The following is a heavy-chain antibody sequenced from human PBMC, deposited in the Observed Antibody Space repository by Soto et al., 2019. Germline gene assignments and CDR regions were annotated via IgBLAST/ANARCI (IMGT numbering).Heavy chain of an antibody. CDR3: ASSRTGPHFYYYGMDV. Sequence: GESLKISCKGSGYSFTSYWIGWVRQMPGKGLEWMGIIYPGDSDTRYSPPFQGQVTISADKSISTAYLQWSSLKASDTAMYYCASSRTGPHFYYYGMDVWGQGTTVTVSS. J-gene: IGHJ6*02. CDR1: GYSFTSYW. D-gene: IGHD1-1*01. V-gene: IGHV5-51*01. CDR2: IYPGDSDT.